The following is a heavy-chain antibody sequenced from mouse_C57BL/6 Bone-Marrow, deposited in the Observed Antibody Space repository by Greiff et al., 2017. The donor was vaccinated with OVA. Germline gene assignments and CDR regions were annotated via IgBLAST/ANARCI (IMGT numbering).Heavy chain of an antibody. J-gene: IGHJ3*01. D-gene: IGHD4-1*01. CDR1: GFTFSSYA. V-gene: IGHV5-4*01. CDR3: ARDYGTLAWFAY. CDR2: ISDGGSYT. Sequence: EVQLVESGGGLVKPGGSLKLSCAASGFTFSSYAMSWVRQTPEKRLEWVATISDGGSYTYYPDNVKGRFTISRDNAKNNLYLQMSHLKSEDTAMYYCARDYGTLAWFAYWGQGTLVTVSA.